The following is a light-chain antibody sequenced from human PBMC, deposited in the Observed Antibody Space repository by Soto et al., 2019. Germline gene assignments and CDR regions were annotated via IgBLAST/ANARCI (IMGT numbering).Light chain of an antibody. J-gene: IGLJ2*01. V-gene: IGLV4-60*03. CDR2: LERSGSY. Sequence: QPVLTQSSSASASLGSSVKLTCTLSSGHSSYTIAWHHQQPGKAPRYLMKLERSGSYNKGSGVPDRFSGSSSGADRYLTIPNHQSEDDAEYYCESLQRSTFGVFGGGNKVT. CDR1: SGHSSYT. CDR3: ESLQRSTFGV.